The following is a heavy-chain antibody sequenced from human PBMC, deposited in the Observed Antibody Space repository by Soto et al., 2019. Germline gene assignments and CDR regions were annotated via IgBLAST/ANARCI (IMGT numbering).Heavy chain of an antibody. D-gene: IGHD4-17*01. J-gene: IGHJ4*02. Sequence: LSLTCTVTGGSLTSNSYYWGWIRQPPGKGLEWIGSFYYSQSTYFNPSLKSRVTISVETSKNQYSLKLSAVTAADTAVYYCARRSTVTYDYWGQGILVTVSS. CDR2: FYYSQST. CDR3: ARRSTVTYDY. CDR1: GGSLTSNSYY. V-gene: IGHV4-39*01.